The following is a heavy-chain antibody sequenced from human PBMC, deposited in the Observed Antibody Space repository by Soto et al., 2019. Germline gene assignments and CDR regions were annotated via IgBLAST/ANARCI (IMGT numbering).Heavy chain of an antibody. CDR2: ISYSGTT. CDR3: ARQGYYGSGSYYKFRWFDP. D-gene: IGHD3-10*01. J-gene: IGHJ5*02. CDR1: GGYLSSYD. V-gene: IGHV4-59*01. Sequence: SETLSVTCTVSGGYLSSYDWSWIRRHPGMGLEWIASISYSGTTNYNSSLESRVTISIDTSKNQFSLKFDSVTAADTAVYYCARQGYYGSGSYYKFRWFDPWGQGTLVTVSS.